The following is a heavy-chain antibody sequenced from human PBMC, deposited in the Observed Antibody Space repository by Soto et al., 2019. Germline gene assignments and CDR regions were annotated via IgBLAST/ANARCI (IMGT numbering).Heavy chain of an antibody. Sequence: QVQLVESGGGVVQPGRSLRLSCAASGFTFSTYAMHWVRQAPGKGLEWVAVISYDGSKKYDADSVKGRFTISRDNSKKTLYLKMNSLRPEDTAVYYCARWAVGADLPDHAFDIWGQGTMVTVSS. CDR1: GFTFSTYA. D-gene: IGHD1-26*01. CDR2: ISYDGSKK. J-gene: IGHJ3*02. CDR3: ARWAVGADLPDHAFDI. V-gene: IGHV3-30-3*01.